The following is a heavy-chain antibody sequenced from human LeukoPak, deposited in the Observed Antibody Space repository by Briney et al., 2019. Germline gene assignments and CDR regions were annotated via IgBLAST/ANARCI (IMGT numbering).Heavy chain of an antibody. D-gene: IGHD3-3*01. J-gene: IGHJ4*02. CDR1: GYTFTGYY. CDR2: INPKIGGT. CDR3: ARDPDAYYDFWSGYNQGADYFDY. Sequence: AAVKVSCKASGYTFTGYYMHWVRQAPGQGLEWMGWINPKIGGTNYAQKFQGRVTMTRDTSISTAYMELSRLRTDDTAVYYCARDPDAYYDFWSGYNQGADYFDYWGQGTLVTASA. V-gene: IGHV1-2*02.